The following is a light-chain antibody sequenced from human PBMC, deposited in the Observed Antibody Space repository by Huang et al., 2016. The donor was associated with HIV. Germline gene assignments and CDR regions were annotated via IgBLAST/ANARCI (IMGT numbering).Light chain of an antibody. CDR2: GAS. J-gene: IGKJ1*01. CDR1: QDIYNY. CDR3: LQHKNFHAPT. V-gene: IGKV1-17*03. Sequence: DIQLTQSPSAMAASVGDRVTITCRATQDIYNYLAWFQQQPGKAPKRLIYGASSLQTGVPPRFSVSGSGTEFTLTINNLQPEDSATYFCLQHKNFHAPTFGQGTKVEIK.